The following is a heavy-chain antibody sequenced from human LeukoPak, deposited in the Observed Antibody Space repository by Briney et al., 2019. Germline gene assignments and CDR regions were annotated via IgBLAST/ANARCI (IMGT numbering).Heavy chain of an antibody. V-gene: IGHV3-23*01. CDR2: ISGSGGST. Sequence: PGGSLRLSCAASGFTFSSYAMSWVRRAPGKGLEWVSAISGSGGSTYYADSVKGRFTISRDNSKNTLYLQMNSLRAEDTAVYYCAKGPTMIVVVIPDYWGQGTLVTVSS. D-gene: IGHD3-22*01. CDR1: GFTFSSYA. CDR3: AKGPTMIVVVIPDY. J-gene: IGHJ4*02.